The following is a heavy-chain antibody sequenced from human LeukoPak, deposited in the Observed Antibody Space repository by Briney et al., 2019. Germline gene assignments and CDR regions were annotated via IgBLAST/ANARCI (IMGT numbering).Heavy chain of an antibody. J-gene: IGHJ4*02. D-gene: IGHD3-3*01. CDR1: GFTFSNCW. V-gene: IGHV3-74*01. CDR3: AKDRLRFLEWLLDG. CDR2: MNSDGSST. Sequence: GSLRLSCAASGFTFSNCWMHWVRQAPGKGLVWISRMNSDGSSTRYADSVKGRFTISRDNSKNTLYLQMNSLRAEDTAVYYCAKDRLRFLEWLLDGWGQGTLVTVSS.